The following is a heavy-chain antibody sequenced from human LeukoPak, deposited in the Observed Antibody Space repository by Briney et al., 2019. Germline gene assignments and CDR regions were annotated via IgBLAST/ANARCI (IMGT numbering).Heavy chain of an antibody. J-gene: IGHJ4*02. CDR1: GGSINNYY. V-gene: IGHV4-59*08. CDR3: ARVPGRAPDY. Sequence: SETLSLTCSVSGGSINNYYLSWIRQPPGKGLEWIEYIYYSGSTNYNPSLKSRVTISVDTSKNQFSLKLTSVTAADTAVYYCARVPGRAPDYWGQGTLVTVSS. D-gene: IGHD3-10*01. CDR2: IYYSGST.